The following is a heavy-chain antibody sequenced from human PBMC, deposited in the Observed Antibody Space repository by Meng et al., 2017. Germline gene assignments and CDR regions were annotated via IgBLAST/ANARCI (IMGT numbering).Heavy chain of an antibody. Sequence: QVRPRQGGGELVQPSASPAPTCAVYGWAVGGYYWGWNRQHPGKGLEWIGESNHSGSTNYNPSLKSRVTISVDTSKNQFSLKLSSVTAADTAVYYCARELKEQSFAWGYWGQGTLVTVSS. CDR1: GWAVGGYY. D-gene: IGHD3-16*01. J-gene: IGHJ4*02. V-gene: IGHV4-34*01. CDR3: ARELKEQSFAWGY. CDR2: SNHSGST.